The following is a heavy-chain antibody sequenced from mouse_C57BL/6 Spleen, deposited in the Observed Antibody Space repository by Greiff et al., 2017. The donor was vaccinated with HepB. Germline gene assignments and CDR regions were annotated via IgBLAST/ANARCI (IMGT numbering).Heavy chain of an antibody. J-gene: IGHJ1*03. D-gene: IGHD1-1*01. V-gene: IGHV7-3*01. Sequence: EVQVVESGGGLVQPGGSLSLSCAASGFTFTDYYMSWVRQPPGKALEWLGFIRNKANGYTTEYSASVKGRFTISRDNSQSILYLQMNALRAEDSATYYCARYIYYYGSSWYFDVWGTGTTVTVSS. CDR2: IRNKANGYTT. CDR1: GFTFTDYY. CDR3: ARYIYYYGSSWYFDV.